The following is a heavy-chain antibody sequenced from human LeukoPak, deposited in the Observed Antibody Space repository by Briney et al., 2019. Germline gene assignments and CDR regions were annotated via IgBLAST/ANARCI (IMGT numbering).Heavy chain of an antibody. D-gene: IGHD4-23*01. V-gene: IGHV4-59*01. CDR3: AREDYGGLQDY. Sequence: PETLSLTCTVSGGSISSYYWSWIRQPPGKGLEWIGYIYYSGSTNYNPSLKSRVTISVDTSKNQFSLKLSSVTAADTAVYYCAREDYGGLQDYWGQGTLVTVSS. J-gene: IGHJ4*02. CDR2: IYYSGST. CDR1: GGSISSYY.